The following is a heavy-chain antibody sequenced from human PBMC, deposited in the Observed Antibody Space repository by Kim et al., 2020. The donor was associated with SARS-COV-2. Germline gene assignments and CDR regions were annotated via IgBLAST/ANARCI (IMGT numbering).Heavy chain of an antibody. CDR2: INHSGST. D-gene: IGHD1-26*01. CDR1: GGSFSGYY. CDR3: ARGATAYYYYGMDV. Sequence: SETLSLTCAIYGGSFSGYYWSWIRQPPGKGLEWIGEINHSGSTNYNPSLKSRVTISVDTSKNQFSLKLSSVTAADTAVYYCARGATAYYYYGMDVWGQGT. J-gene: IGHJ6*02. V-gene: IGHV4-34*01.